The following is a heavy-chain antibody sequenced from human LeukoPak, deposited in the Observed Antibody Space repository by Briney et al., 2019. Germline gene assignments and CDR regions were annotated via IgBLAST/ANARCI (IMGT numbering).Heavy chain of an antibody. J-gene: IGHJ4*02. D-gene: IGHD6-19*01. Sequence: GGSLRLSCAASGFTFSSYAMSWVRQAPGKGLEWVSAIGGRDGRTYYADSVKGRFTISRDNSKNTLYLQMNSLRADDTAVYYCAKDRITVAGGYWGQGTLVTVSS. CDR1: GFTFSSYA. V-gene: IGHV3-23*01. CDR2: IGGRDGRT. CDR3: AKDRITVAGGY.